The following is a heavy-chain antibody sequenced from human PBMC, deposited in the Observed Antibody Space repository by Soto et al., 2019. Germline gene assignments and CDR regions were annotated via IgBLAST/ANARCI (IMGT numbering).Heavy chain of an antibody. J-gene: IGHJ4*02. Sequence: QVQLRESGPGLVRPSQSLSLTCSVSGVSVSNGYYYWSWIRQPPGKGLEWIGYIYYTGNTFYNPSLQTRITMSIDTSNNQFSLKVTSVTAADTAIYYCARGRFLDYWGQGTLVTVSS. CDR3: ARGRFLDY. CDR1: GVSVSNGYYY. CDR2: IYYTGNT. D-gene: IGHD3-3*01. V-gene: IGHV4-30-4*01.